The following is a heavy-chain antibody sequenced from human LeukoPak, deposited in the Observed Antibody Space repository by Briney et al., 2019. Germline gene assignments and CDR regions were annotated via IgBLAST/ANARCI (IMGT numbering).Heavy chain of an antibody. CDR2: IYYSGST. V-gene: IGHV4-59*08. CDR3: ARSSYSSGSCHDY. D-gene: IGHD3-22*01. Sequence: PSETLSLTCAVYGGSFSGYYWSWIRRPPGKGLEWIGYIYYSGSTNYNPSLKSRVTISVDTSKNQFSLKLSSVTAADTAVYYCARSSYSSGSCHDYWGQGTLVTVSS. J-gene: IGHJ4*02. CDR1: GGSFSGYY.